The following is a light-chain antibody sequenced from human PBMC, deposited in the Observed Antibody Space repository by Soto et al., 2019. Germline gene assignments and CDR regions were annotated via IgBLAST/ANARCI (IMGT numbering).Light chain of an antibody. CDR2: DAS. Sequence: DIQMTQSPSSLSASVGDRVTITCRASQGIRNDLGWYQQKPGKAPKLLIYDASSLESGVPSRFSDSGSGTQFTLTIRSGQPDDFAIYYCQYYNNWLATFGGGNKGDIK. J-gene: IGKJ4*01. V-gene: IGKV1-17*01. CDR3: QYYNNWLAT. CDR1: QGIRND.